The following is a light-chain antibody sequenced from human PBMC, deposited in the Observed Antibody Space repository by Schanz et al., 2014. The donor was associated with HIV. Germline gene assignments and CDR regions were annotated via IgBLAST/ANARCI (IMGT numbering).Light chain of an antibody. J-gene: IGLJ3*02. V-gene: IGLV2-8*01. Sequence: QSALTQPPSASGSPGQSVTISCTGTSSDVGGYNYVSWYQQHPGKAPKLMIYEVSKRPSGVPDRFSGSKSGNTASLTVSGLQADDEADYYCCSFGGTSPFGGGTKLTVL. CDR2: EVS. CDR3: CSFGGTSP. CDR1: SSDVGGYNY.